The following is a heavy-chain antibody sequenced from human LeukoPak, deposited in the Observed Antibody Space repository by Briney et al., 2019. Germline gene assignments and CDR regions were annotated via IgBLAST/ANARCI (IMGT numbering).Heavy chain of an antibody. CDR1: GFTFSSYA. Sequence: GGSLRLSCAASGFTFSSYAMSWVRQAPGKGLEWVSAISGSGGSTYYADSVKGRFTISRDNSKNTLYLQMNSLRAEDTAVYYCAKDQRLWLVTYYIDYWGQGTLVTVSS. CDR2: ISGSGGST. D-gene: IGHD6-19*01. CDR3: AKDQRLWLVTYYIDY. V-gene: IGHV3-23*01. J-gene: IGHJ4*02.